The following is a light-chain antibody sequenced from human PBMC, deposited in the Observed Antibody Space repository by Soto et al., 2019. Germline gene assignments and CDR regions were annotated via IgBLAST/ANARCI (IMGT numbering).Light chain of an antibody. Sequence: DIVMTQSPDSLAVSLGERATINCKSSQSVLYSSSNKNYLAWYQQKPGQPPKLLIYWASTRESGVPDRFSGSGSGTHFTLTISSLQAEDVAVYYCQQYNSLPLPFGGGTKVEIK. J-gene: IGKJ4*01. V-gene: IGKV4-1*01. CDR2: WAS. CDR1: QSVLYSSSNKNY. CDR3: QQYNSLPLP.